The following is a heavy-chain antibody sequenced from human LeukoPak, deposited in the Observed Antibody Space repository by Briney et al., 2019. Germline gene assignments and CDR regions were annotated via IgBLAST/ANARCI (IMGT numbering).Heavy chain of an antibody. Sequence: PSETLSLTCAVYGGSFSGYYWSWIRQPPGKGLEWIGEINHSGSTNYNPSLKSRVTISVDTSKNQFSLKLSSVTAADTAVYYCARGLGYCSSTSCYFGWFDPWGQGTLVTVSS. CDR3: ARGLGYCSSTSCYFGWFDP. CDR2: INHSGST. CDR1: GGSFSGYY. V-gene: IGHV4-34*01. J-gene: IGHJ5*02. D-gene: IGHD2-2*01.